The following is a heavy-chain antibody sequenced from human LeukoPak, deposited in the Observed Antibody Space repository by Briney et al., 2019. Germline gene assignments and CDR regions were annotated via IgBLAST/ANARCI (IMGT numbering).Heavy chain of an antibody. V-gene: IGHV3-53*01. CDR2: IYNVGNT. J-gene: IGHJ4*02. D-gene: IGHD2-15*01. CDR3: ASTPGDIVVVVAALDY. Sequence: GGSLRLSCAASGFTVSSNYMSWVRQAPGKGLEWVSVIYNVGNTHYADSVKGRFTISRDNSKNTLYLQMNSLRAEDTAVYYCASTPGDIVVVVAALDYWGQGTLVTVSS. CDR1: GFTVSSNY.